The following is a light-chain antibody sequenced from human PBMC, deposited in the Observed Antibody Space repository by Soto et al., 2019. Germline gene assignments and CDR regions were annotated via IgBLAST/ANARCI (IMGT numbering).Light chain of an antibody. CDR3: AAWDDSLNGYV. CDR1: SSNIGSNT. CDR2: RNN. J-gene: IGLJ1*01. V-gene: IGLV1-44*01. Sequence: QSALTQPPSASGTPGQRVTISCSGSSSNIGSNTVNWYKHLPGTAPKLLIYRNNERPSGVPDRFSGSKSGTSASLAISGLQSEDEADYYCAAWDDSLNGYVFGTGTKLTVL.